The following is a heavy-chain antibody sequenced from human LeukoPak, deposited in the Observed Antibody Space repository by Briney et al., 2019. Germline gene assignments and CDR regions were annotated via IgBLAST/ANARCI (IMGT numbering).Heavy chain of an antibody. D-gene: IGHD1-1*01. CDR2: NNPSGDST. Sequence: GASVKVSCKASGYTFTNYYVHWVRQAPGHGLEWLGINNPSGDSTNYAQKFQGRVTMTRDTSTSTVYMDLSSLRSEDTAVYYCARWTTTFLDYWGQGTLVTVSS. V-gene: IGHV1-46*01. CDR1: GYTFTNYY. CDR3: ARWTTTFLDY. J-gene: IGHJ4*02.